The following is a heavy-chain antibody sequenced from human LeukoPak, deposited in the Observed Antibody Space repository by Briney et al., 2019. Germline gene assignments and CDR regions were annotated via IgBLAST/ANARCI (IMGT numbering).Heavy chain of an antibody. Sequence: GGSLRLSCAASGFTFSSFPMHWVRQAPGKGLQWVAVISYDGSNKYYEDSVKGRFTISRDNAKNSLYLQMNSLRAEDTAVYYCARGGYGSGSFHGYYYMDVWGKGTTVTISS. CDR1: GFTFSSFP. CDR3: ARGGYGSGSFHGYYYMDV. D-gene: IGHD3-10*01. J-gene: IGHJ6*03. V-gene: IGHV3-30*04. CDR2: ISYDGSNK.